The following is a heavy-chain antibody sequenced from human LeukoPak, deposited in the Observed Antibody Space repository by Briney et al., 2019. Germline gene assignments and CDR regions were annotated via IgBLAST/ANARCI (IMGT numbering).Heavy chain of an antibody. CDR2: IYYTGST. J-gene: IGHJ4*02. CDR3: ARGNSGSYYGFDY. V-gene: IGHV4-59*01. CDR1: GGSISSYY. D-gene: IGHD1-26*01. Sequence: KASETLSLTCTVSGGSISSYYWSWIRQPPGKGLEWIGYIYYTGSTNYNPSLKSRVTISVDTSKNQFSLKLSSVIAADTAVYYCARGNSGSYYGFDYWGQGTLVTVSS.